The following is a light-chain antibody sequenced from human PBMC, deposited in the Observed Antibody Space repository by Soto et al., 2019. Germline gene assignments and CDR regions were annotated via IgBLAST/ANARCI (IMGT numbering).Light chain of an antibody. V-gene: IGLV2-8*01. CDR3: SSFAGSFYWV. J-gene: IGLJ2*01. CDR1: SSDVGGYNY. CDR2: EVS. Sequence: QSALTQPPSASGSPGQSVTISCTGTSSDVGGYNYVSWYQQHPGKAPKLMIYEVSKRPSGVPDRFSGSKSGNTASLSVSGLQAEDEADYCCSSFAGSFYWVFCGGTKVTV.